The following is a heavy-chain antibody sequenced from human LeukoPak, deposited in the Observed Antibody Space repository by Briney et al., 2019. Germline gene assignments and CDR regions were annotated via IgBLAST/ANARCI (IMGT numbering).Heavy chain of an antibody. CDR3: ARRVSGSLYYFDY. CDR1: GGSIGSYY. CDR2: IYYSGTT. J-gene: IGHJ4*02. Sequence: SKTLSLTCTVSGGSIGSYYWSWIRQPPGKGLEWIGYIYYSGTTDYNPSLKSRVTISVDTSKNQFSLKLSSVTAADTAVYYCARRVSGSLYYFDYWGQGTLVTVSS. D-gene: IGHD3-10*01. V-gene: IGHV4-59*08.